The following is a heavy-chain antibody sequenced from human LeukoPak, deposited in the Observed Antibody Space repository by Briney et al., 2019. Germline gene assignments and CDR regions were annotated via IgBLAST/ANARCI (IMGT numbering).Heavy chain of an antibody. CDR3: AKDRPTVVTRRHYFDY. V-gene: IGHV3-23*01. J-gene: IGHJ4*02. CDR2: SSSGGST. Sequence: SSSGGSTYYADSVKGRFTISRDNSKNTLYLQMNSLRAEDTAVYYCAKDRPTVVTRRHYFDYWGQGILVTVSS. D-gene: IGHD4-23*01.